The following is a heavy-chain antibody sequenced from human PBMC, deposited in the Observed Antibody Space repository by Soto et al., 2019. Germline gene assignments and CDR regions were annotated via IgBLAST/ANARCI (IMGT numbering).Heavy chain of an antibody. V-gene: IGHV4-59*01. CDR1: GCSINDFY. D-gene: IGHD6-6*01. CDR3: ARVGGVAARTFDY. J-gene: IGHJ4*02. CDR2: IYYSGST. Sequence: XETLCLTCTVSGCSINDFYWSWIRQPPGKGLEWIGYIYYSGSTDYNPSLKGRVTISVDTSKNQFSLKLRSVTAADTAMYYCARVGGVAARTFDYWGQGTLVTVSS.